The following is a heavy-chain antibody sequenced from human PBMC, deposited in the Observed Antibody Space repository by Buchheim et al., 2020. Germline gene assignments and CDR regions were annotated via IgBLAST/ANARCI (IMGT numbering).Heavy chain of an antibody. V-gene: IGHV4-59*01. CDR1: GGSISSYY. Sequence: QVQLQESGPGLVKPSETLSLTCTVSGGSISSYYWSWIRQPPGKGLEWIGYIYYSGSTNYNPSLKSRVTISVDTSKNQFSLKLGSVTAADTAVYYCAREASGDGSGYLYPDYWGQGTL. J-gene: IGHJ4*02. D-gene: IGHD3-3*01. CDR2: IYYSGST. CDR3: AREASGDGSGYLYPDY.